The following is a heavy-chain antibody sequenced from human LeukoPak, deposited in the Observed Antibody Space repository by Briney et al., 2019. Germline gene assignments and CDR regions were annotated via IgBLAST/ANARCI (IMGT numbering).Heavy chain of an antibody. CDR1: GASISSSY. D-gene: IGHD3-10*01. CDR3: ARSLWFGEWWFDP. J-gene: IGHJ5*02. Sequence: SETLSLTCTVSGASISSSYWSWIRQPPGKGLEWIGYIYYSGSTNYNPSLKSRVTISVDTSKNQFSLKLSSVTAADTAVYYCARSLWFGEWWFDPWGQGTLVTVSS. V-gene: IGHV4-59*01. CDR2: IYYSGST.